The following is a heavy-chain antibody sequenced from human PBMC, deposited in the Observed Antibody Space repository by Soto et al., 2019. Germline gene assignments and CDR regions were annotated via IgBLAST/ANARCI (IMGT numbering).Heavy chain of an antibody. Sequence: NPSETLSLTCTVSGGSISSYYWSWIRQPPGKGLEWIGYIYYSGSTNYNPSLKSRVTISVDTSKNQFSLKLSSVTAADTAVYYCARGIVGATGGAFDICGQGTMVTVSS. CDR1: GGSISSYY. CDR2: IYYSGST. V-gene: IGHV4-59*01. D-gene: IGHD1-26*01. CDR3: ARGIVGATGGAFDI. J-gene: IGHJ3*02.